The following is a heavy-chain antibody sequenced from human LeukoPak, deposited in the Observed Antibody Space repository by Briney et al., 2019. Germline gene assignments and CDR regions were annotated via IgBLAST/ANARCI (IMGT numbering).Heavy chain of an antibody. Sequence: SETLSLTCAVYGGSFSGYYWSWIRQPPGKGLEWIGEINHSGSTNYNPSLKSRVTISVDTSKNQFSLKLSSVTAADTAVYYCARHYDSSGFVGWFDPWGQGTLVTVSS. V-gene: IGHV4-34*01. J-gene: IGHJ5*02. D-gene: IGHD3-22*01. CDR2: INHSGST. CDR3: ARHYDSSGFVGWFDP. CDR1: GGSFSGYY.